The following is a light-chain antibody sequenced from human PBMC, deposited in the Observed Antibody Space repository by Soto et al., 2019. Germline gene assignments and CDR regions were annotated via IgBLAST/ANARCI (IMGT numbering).Light chain of an antibody. CDR3: PSSDSSLLCPRV. J-gene: IGLJ1*01. CDR2: HNS. V-gene: IGLV1-40*01. Sequence: HSVLTQPPSVSGAPWQRVTSCCTGGRSNIGAGYDVHWYQQPPGTAPKLLIYHNSNRPSGVPDRFSGSKSGTSASLAITGLQAEEEAYYYSPSSDSSLLCPRVSVPGTNVTVL. CDR1: RSNIGAGYD.